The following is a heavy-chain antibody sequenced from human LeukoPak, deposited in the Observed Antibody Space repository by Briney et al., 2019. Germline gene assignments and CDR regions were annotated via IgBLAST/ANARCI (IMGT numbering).Heavy chain of an antibody. D-gene: IGHD3-10*01. Sequence: GGPLRLSCATSGFTFSDYYMSWIRQTPGKGLEWVAYISPGGTTMEYAKSVKGRFTISRDNAKDSLYLQMNSLEAEDTAVYYCAKGHTYGMIWGQGTLVSVSS. V-gene: IGHV3-11*01. CDR2: ISPGGTTM. J-gene: IGHJ4*02. CDR1: GFTFSDYY. CDR3: AKGHTYGMI.